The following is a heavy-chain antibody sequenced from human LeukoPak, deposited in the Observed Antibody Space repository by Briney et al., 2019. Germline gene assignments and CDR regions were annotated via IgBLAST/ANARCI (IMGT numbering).Heavy chain of an antibody. CDR2: MNPNSGNT. D-gene: IGHD3-22*01. Sequence: ASVKVSCKASGYTFTSYDINWVRQATGQGLEWMGWMNPNSGNTGYAQKFQGRVTMTRNTSISTAYMELSSLRSEDTAVYYCARGRDDSSGYYSGLFAFDIWGQGTMVTVSS. J-gene: IGHJ3*02. CDR3: ARGRDDSSGYYSGLFAFDI. CDR1: GYTFTSYD. V-gene: IGHV1-8*01.